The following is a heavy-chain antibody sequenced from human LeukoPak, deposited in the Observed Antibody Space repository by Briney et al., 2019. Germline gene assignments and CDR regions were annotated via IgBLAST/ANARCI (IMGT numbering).Heavy chain of an antibody. J-gene: IGHJ3*02. Sequence: GGSLRLSCAAAGFTFSSNALSWVRQAPGEGLDWVSSISVSSTTYYLDSVKGRFTISRDNSKNALYLQMNSLRAEDTALYYCAKCNLDNCREGFDIWGQGTWSPFLQ. CDR1: GFTFSSNA. V-gene: IGHV3-23*01. CDR2: ISVSSTT. CDR3: AKCNLDNCREGFDI. D-gene: IGHD1-1*01.